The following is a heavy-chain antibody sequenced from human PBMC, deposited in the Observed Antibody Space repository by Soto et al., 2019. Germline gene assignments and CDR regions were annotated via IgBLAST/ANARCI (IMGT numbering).Heavy chain of an antibody. Sequence: EVQLVESGRGLVKPGGSLRLSCAASGFTFTSHNIYWFRQAPGKGLEWVSSISPYDHSFYYADSVKGRFTVSKDNAKSSVFLQMDSPRAEDTAIYYCARELSTIIRAYNWGQGTLVTVSS. CDR2: ISPYDHSF. CDR1: GFTFTSHN. J-gene: IGHJ4*02. D-gene: IGHD3-10*01. CDR3: ARELSTIIRAYN. V-gene: IGHV3-21*02.